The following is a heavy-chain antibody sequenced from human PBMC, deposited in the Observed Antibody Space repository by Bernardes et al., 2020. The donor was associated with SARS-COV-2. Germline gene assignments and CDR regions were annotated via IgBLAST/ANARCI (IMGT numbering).Heavy chain of an antibody. Sequence: ASVKVSCKASGYTFTSYDINWVRQATGQGLERMGWMNPNSGNTGYAQKFQGRVTMTRNTSISTAYMELSNLRSEDTAVYYCARGRKTRRTTVTTQAGYYYGMDVWGQGTTVTVSS. CDR2: MNPNSGNT. D-gene: IGHD4-17*01. J-gene: IGHJ6*02. CDR3: ARGRKTRRTTVTTQAGYYYGMDV. V-gene: IGHV1-8*01. CDR1: GYTFTSYD.